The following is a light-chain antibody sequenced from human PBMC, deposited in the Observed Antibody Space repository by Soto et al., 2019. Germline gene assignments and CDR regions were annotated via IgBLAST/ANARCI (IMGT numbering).Light chain of an antibody. V-gene: IGKV3-15*01. CDR2: GAS. Sequence: EILMTQSPATLSVSPGERATLSCRSSQSVSSNLAWYQQKPGQAPRLLIYGASTRATGIPARFSGSGSGTEFTLTISSLQSEDFAIYFCQQYNNWPPDRTFGQGTKVEIK. J-gene: IGKJ1*01. CDR3: QQYNNWPPDRT. CDR1: QSVSSN.